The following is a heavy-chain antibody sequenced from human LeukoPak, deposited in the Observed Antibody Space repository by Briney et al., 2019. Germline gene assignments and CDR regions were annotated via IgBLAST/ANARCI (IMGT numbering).Heavy chain of an antibody. Sequence: SETLSLTCTVSGGSISSYYWSWIRQPPGKGLEWIGYIYYSGSTNYNPSLKSRVTISVDTSKNQFSLKLSSVTAADTAVYYCARYGAGSGSTKRRYNWFDPWGQGTLVTVSS. CDR1: GGSISSYY. CDR3: ARYGAGSGSTKRRYNWFDP. V-gene: IGHV4-59*12. D-gene: IGHD3-10*01. J-gene: IGHJ5*02. CDR2: IYYSGST.